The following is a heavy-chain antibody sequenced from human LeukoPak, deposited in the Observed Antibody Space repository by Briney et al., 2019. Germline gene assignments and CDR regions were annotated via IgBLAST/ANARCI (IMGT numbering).Heavy chain of an antibody. Sequence: PSQTLSLTCTVSGGSISSGGYFWSWIRQHPGKGLEWIGYIYYSGSTYYNPSLKSRVTISVDTSKNQFSLKLSSVTAADTAVYYCARALHSSSWPYFDYWGQGTLVTVSS. D-gene: IGHD6-13*01. J-gene: IGHJ4*02. CDR3: ARALHSSSWPYFDY. CDR2: IYYSGST. CDR1: GGSISSGGYF. V-gene: IGHV4-31*03.